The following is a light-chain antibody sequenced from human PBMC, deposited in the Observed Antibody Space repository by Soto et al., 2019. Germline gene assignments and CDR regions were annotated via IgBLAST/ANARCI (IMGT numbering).Light chain of an antibody. CDR3: QQSYSTPWT. Sequence: DIQMTQSPSSLSASVGDRVTITCRASQSISSYLNWYQQKPGKAPKLLIYAASSLQSGGPSRFSGSGSGTDFTLTISSLQPEDFATYYCQQSYSTPWTVSQGTKVEIK. J-gene: IGKJ1*01. CDR2: AAS. CDR1: QSISSY. V-gene: IGKV1-39*01.